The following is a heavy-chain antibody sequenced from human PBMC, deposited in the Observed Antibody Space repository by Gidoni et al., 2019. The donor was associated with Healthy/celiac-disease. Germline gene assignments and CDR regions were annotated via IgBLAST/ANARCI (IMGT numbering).Heavy chain of an antibody. CDR3: ARDQSFDYCDPGWFYP. CDR1: GFTFSSYW. CDR2: INQDGSEK. J-gene: IGHJ5*02. D-gene: IGHD4-17*01. Sequence: EVQLGESGGGLVQPGGSVRRSWAASGFTFSSYWLSWVSQGPGKGLELLAYINQDGSEKYYVDSVKGRFTISRDNAKNSLYLQMNSLRAEDTAVYYCARDQSFDYCDPGWFYPWGQGTLVTVSS. V-gene: IGHV3-7*01.